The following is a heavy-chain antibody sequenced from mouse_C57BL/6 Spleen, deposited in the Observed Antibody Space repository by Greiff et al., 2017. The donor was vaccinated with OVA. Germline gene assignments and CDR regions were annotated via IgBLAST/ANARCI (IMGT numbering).Heavy chain of an antibody. J-gene: IGHJ2*01. CDR2: IDPSDSET. CDR1: GYTFTSYW. V-gene: IGHV1-52*01. Sequence: VQLQQPGAELVRPGSSVKLSCKASGYTFTSYWMHWVKQRPIQGLEWIGNIDPSDSETHYNQKFKDKATLTVDNSSSTAYMQLSSLTSDDSAVYYCAIYYYGSSGFDYWGQGTTLTVSS. D-gene: IGHD1-1*01. CDR3: AIYYYGSSGFDY.